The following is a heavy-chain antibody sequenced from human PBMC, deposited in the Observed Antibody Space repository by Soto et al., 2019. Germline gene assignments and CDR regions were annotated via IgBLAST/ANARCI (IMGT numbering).Heavy chain of an antibody. CDR1: GFILSDYG. V-gene: IGHV3-23*01. J-gene: IGHJ5*02. Sequence: GGSLRLSCAASGFILSDYGMIWVRQAPGKGLEWVSSIDSAGNTYYADSVRGRFTISRDNSKNTLFLQTNSLRAEDTAVYYCAKVEGGTPDPWGQGTLVTVSS. CDR3: AKVEGGTPDP. CDR2: SIDSAGNT. D-gene: IGHD1-7*01.